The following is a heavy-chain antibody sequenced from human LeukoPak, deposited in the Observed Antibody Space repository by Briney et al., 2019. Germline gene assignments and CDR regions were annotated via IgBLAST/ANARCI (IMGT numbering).Heavy chain of an antibody. Sequence: GGSLRLSCAASGFTFSSDWRSWVRQAPGKGLEGVANIKQGGSEKYYVDSVKGRFTISRDNAKNSLYLQMNSLRAEDTAVYYCARGRSYLDVWGQGTTVTVSS. CDR2: IKQGGSEK. V-gene: IGHV3-7*05. CDR1: GFTFSSDW. J-gene: IGHJ6*02. D-gene: IGHD1-26*01. CDR3: ARGRSYLDV.